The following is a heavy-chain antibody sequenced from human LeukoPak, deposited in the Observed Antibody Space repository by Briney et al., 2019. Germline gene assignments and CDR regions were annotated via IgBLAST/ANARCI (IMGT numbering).Heavy chain of an antibody. J-gene: IGHJ4*02. D-gene: IGHD1-26*01. V-gene: IGHV3-23*01. CDR3: AKDTITVGARAHDY. Sequence: GGSLRLSCAASGFTFSSYGMSWVRQAQGKGLEWVSGISGGGGRTYYADSVKGRFTISRDNSKNTLYVQMNNLRAEDTAVYYCAKDTITVGARAHDYWGQGILVTVSS. CDR1: GFTFSSYG. CDR2: ISGGGGRT.